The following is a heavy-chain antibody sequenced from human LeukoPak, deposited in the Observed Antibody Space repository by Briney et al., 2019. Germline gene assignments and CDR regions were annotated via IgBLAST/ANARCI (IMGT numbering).Heavy chain of an antibody. CDR2: ISFLENKK. Sequence: GESLRLSCAASGFTFSDYGMHWVRQIPGKGLEWVSVISFLENKKYYTDSVKGRFTVSRDNSKNTLYLQMNSLRAEDTAVYYCARDHLQLRGYFDYWGQGTLVTVSS. V-gene: IGHV3-30*03. CDR1: GFTFSDYG. CDR3: ARDHLQLRGYFDY. J-gene: IGHJ4*02. D-gene: IGHD1-1*01.